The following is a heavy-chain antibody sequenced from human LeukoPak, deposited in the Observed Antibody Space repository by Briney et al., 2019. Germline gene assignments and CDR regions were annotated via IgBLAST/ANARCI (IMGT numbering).Heavy chain of an antibody. Sequence: GGSLRLSCAASGFTFSSYSMNWVRQAPGKGLEWVSYISSSSSTIYYADSVKGRFTISRDNAKNSLYLQMNSLRAEGTAVYYCARWPYSSSYYFDYWGQGTLVTVSS. J-gene: IGHJ4*02. CDR3: ARWPYSSSYYFDY. CDR2: ISSSSSTI. V-gene: IGHV3-48*04. D-gene: IGHD6-6*01. CDR1: GFTFSSYS.